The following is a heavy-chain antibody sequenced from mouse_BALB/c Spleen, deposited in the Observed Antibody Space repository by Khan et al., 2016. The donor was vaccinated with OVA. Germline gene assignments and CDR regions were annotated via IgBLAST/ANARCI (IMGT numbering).Heavy chain of an antibody. CDR2: IWSDGST. V-gene: IGHV2-6-1*01. J-gene: IGHJ4*01. D-gene: IGHD2-10*01. CDR1: GFSLTNYG. Sequence: QVHVKQSGPGLVAPSQSLSITCTISGFSLTNYGIHWVRQPPGKGLEWLIVIWSDGSTTYNSDLKSRLSISKDNSKSQVFLKMNSLQTDDTAMYYCSRQPYYHYYIMDYWGQGTSVTVSS. CDR3: SRQPYYHYYIMDY.